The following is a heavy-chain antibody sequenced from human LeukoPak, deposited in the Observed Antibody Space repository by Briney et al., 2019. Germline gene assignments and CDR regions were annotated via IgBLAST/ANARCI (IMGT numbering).Heavy chain of an antibody. CDR3: ARQSKVLRPKGGYYYYMDV. D-gene: IGHD3-3*01. V-gene: IGHV4-39*01. Sequence: SETLSLTCTVSGGSISSSSYFWGWIRQPPGKGLEWIGSTYYTGSTYYNPSLKSRVTISVDTSKNQFSLKLTSVTAADTAMYYCARQSKVLRPKGGYYYYMDVWGKGTTVTISS. CDR1: GGSISSSSYF. J-gene: IGHJ6*03. CDR2: TYYTGST.